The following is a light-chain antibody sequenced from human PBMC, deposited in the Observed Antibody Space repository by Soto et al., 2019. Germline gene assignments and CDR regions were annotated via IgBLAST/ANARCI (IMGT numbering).Light chain of an antibody. J-gene: IGKJ1*01. V-gene: IGKV4-1*01. CDR3: QQYYGSPWT. CDR1: QSVLYSSNNKNY. Sequence: DIVMTQSPDSLAVSLGERATINCKSSQSVLYSSNNKNYLAWLQQKPGQPPKLLIYWASTRESGVPDRFSGSGSGTDFTLSISSLQAEDVAVYYCQQYYGSPWTFGQGTKVYIK. CDR2: WAS.